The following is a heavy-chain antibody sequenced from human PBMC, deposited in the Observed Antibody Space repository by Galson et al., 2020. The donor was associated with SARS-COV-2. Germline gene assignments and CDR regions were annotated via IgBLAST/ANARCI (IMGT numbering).Heavy chain of an antibody. CDR3: ARQNRIMGAYYGPFDI. CDR1: GGSISSSSYY. CDR2: IYYGGGST. Sequence: ASETLSLTCTVSGGSISSSSYYWGWIHQPPGKGLEWIGSIYYGGGSTYYNPSLKSRVTISVDTSKNQFSLKLSSVTAADTAVYYCARQNRIMGAYYGPFDIWGQGTMVTVSS. D-gene: IGHD1-26*01. J-gene: IGHJ3*02. V-gene: IGHV4-39*01.